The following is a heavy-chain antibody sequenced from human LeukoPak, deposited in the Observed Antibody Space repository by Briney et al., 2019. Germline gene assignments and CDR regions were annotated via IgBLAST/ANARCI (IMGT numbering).Heavy chain of an antibody. CDR3: ARGPPAVAGTPDFDY. CDR2: ISAYNGNT. V-gene: IGHV1-18*04. Sequence: ASVKVSCKASGYTFTGYYMHWVRQAPGQGLEWMGWISAYNGNTNYAQKLQGRVTMTTDTSTSTAYMELRSLRSDDTAVYYCARGPPAVAGTPDFDYWGQGTLVTVSS. J-gene: IGHJ4*02. CDR1: GYTFTGYY. D-gene: IGHD6-19*01.